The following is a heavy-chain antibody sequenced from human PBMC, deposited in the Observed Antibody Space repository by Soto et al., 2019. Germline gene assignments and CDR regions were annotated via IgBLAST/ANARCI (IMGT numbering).Heavy chain of an antibody. CDR1: GVPISSGNW. Sequence: SETLSLTCAVSGVPISSGNWWTWVRQSPQRGLEYIGEIFHDGTANYYPSFERRVAISVDTSKNQFSLKLTSVTAADTAIYFCARLVYDTRLNYMYFDFWGQGTLVTVSS. CDR3: ARLVYDTRLNYMYFDF. CDR2: IFHDGTA. J-gene: IGHJ4*02. D-gene: IGHD3-10*01. V-gene: IGHV4-4*02.